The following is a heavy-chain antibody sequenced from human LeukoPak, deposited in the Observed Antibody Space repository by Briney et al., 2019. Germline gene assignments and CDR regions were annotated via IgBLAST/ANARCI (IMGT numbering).Heavy chain of an antibody. CDR2: ISGGGSTT. V-gene: IGHV3-23*01. J-gene: IGHJ4*02. Sequence: GGSLRLSCAASGFTLTSYAMGWVRQAPGKGLEWVSVISGGGSTTYYADSVKGRFTISRDNSKNTLYLQMNSLRAEDTAVYYCAKRGGYGYFDYWGQGTLVTVSS. D-gene: IGHD3-22*01. CDR1: GFTLTSYA. CDR3: AKRGGYGYFDY.